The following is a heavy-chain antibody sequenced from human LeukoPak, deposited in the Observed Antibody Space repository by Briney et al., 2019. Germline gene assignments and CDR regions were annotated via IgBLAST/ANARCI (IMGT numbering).Heavy chain of an antibody. CDR3: TKDRRGPAAGTWYFDS. J-gene: IGHJ4*02. CDR1: GFTFSSAT. D-gene: IGHD6-13*01. Sequence: GGSLRLSCVASGFTFSSATMGWVRQAPGRGLEWVSSITAIDGRTYYADSVRGRFTISRDNSKNTVYLQLNSLRAGDTAIYYCTKDRRGPAAGTWYFDSWGQGTLVTVSS. CDR2: ITAIDGRT. V-gene: IGHV3-23*01.